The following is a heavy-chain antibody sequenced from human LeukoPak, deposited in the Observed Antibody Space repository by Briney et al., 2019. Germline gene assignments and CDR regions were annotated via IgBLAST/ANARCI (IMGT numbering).Heavy chain of an antibody. Sequence: PGGSLRLSCAASGFTFSTYAMNWVRQAPGKGLEWVAVISDDGRHNYYADSVKGRFTISRDNSKSTLYLQMNSLRDDDSAAYFCVRVYLERLTAGYFDHWGQGTQVTVSP. V-gene: IGHV3-30*04. J-gene: IGHJ4*02. D-gene: IGHD2-8*01. CDR2: ISDDGRHN. CDR1: GFTFSTYA. CDR3: VRVYLERLTAGYFDH.